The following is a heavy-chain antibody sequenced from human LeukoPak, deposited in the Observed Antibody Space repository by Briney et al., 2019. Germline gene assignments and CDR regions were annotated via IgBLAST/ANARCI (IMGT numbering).Heavy chain of an antibody. D-gene: IGHD2-21*01. V-gene: IGHV1-18*01. CDR1: GYTFTSYG. Sequence: ASVKVPCKASGYTFTSYGISWVRQAPGQGLEGMGWISAYNGNTNYAQKRQGRVTITTDTPTRPGYMELRGLRPDNTAVYYCARPNLWAFDYWGQGPLVTVSS. CDR3: ARPNLWAFDY. J-gene: IGHJ4*02. CDR2: ISAYNGNT.